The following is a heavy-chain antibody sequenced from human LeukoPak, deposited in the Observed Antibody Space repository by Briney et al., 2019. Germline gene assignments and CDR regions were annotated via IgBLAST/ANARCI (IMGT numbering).Heavy chain of an antibody. Sequence: SETLSLTCTVSGGSLSSYYRSWIRQTPGKGLEWIWYIYYSGSTNYNPSLTRRVTISVDTSKNSFCLKVSSVTAADTAVYYCAREDRWLIVGAFEIWGQGTMVTVSS. J-gene: IGHJ3*02. CDR3: AREDRWLIVGAFEI. CDR1: GGSLSSYY. V-gene: IGHV4-59*01. D-gene: IGHD3-16*02. CDR2: IYYSGST.